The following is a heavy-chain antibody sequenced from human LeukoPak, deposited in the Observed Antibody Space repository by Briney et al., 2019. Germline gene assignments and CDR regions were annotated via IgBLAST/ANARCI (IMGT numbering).Heavy chain of an antibody. CDR1: GFTFNNYA. J-gene: IGHJ4*02. D-gene: IGHD3-3*01. V-gene: IGHV3-23*01. Sequence: GGSLRLSCAASGFTFNNYAMSWVRQAPGKGLEWVSAISGSGGSTYYADSVKGRFTISRDNSKNTLYLQMNSLRAEDTAVYYCAKDAYDFWSGYYSYWGQGTLVTVSS. CDR3: AKDAYDFWSGYYSY. CDR2: ISGSGGST.